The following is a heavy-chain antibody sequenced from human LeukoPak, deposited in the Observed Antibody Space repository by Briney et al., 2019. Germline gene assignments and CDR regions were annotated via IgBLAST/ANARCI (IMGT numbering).Heavy chain of an antibody. Sequence: GGSLRLFCAASGFTFSSYSMNWVRQAPGKGLGWVSYISSSSSTIYYADSVKGRFTISRDNAKSSLYLQMNSLRAEDTAVYYCARAGITTTGPLFQHWGQGTLVTVSS. J-gene: IGHJ1*01. D-gene: IGHD6-13*01. CDR2: ISSSSSTI. CDR1: GFTFSSYS. V-gene: IGHV3-48*01. CDR3: ARAGITTTGPLFQH.